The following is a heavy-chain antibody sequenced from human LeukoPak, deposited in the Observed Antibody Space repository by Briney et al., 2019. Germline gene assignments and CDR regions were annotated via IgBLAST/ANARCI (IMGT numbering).Heavy chain of an antibody. CDR2: INHSGST. CDR3: ARSTIFGVVIIDY. V-gene: IGHV4-34*01. Sequence: SETLSLTCAVYGGSFRGYYWSWIRQPPGKGLEWIGEINHSGSTNYNPSLKSRVTISVDTSKNQFSLKLSSVTAADTAVYYCARSTIFGVVIIDYWGQGTLVTVSS. D-gene: IGHD3-3*01. J-gene: IGHJ4*02. CDR1: GGSFRGYY.